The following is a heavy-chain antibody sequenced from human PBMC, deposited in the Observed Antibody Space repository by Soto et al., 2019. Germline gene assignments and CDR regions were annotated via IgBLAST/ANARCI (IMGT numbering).Heavy chain of an antibody. CDR2: IYHSGST. V-gene: IGHV4-30-2*01. D-gene: IGHD1-26*01. CDR1: GGSISSGGYS. J-gene: IGHJ5*02. CDR3: ARGDPYTSFDP. Sequence: SETLSLTCAVSGGSISSGGYSWSWIRQPPGKGLEWIGYIYHSGSTYYNPSLKSRVTISVERAKNQFSLKLTSVTAADTAVYYCARGDPYTSFDPWAQGTLVTVSS.